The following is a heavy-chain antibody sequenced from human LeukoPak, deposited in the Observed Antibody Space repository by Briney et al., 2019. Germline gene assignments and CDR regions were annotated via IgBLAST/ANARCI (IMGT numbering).Heavy chain of an antibody. CDR3: ARGDIDH. J-gene: IGHJ5*02. CDR2: IHPNDGGT. V-gene: IGHV1-46*02. D-gene: IGHD2-15*01. Sequence: ASVKVSCKTSGYTFNIYYVQWVRQAPGQGLEWMGVIHPNDGGTTYAQKFQGRIIITIDTSTSTIYMELSSLKSDDTAVYYCARGDIDHWGQGTLVTVSS. CDR1: GYTFNIYY.